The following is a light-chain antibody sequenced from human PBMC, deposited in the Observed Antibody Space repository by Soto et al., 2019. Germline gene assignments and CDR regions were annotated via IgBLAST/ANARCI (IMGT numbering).Light chain of an antibody. CDR1: QSISRS. J-gene: IGKJ1*01. CDR2: DAS. CDR3: QQYDKYST. Sequence: DIQMTQSPSTLSASVGDRVTITCRASQSISRSLAWYQQKPGKAPNLLIFDASSLESGVPSRFSGSGFGTEFTLTISGLQPDDFATYYCQQYDKYSTFGHGTKVDVK. V-gene: IGKV1-5*01.